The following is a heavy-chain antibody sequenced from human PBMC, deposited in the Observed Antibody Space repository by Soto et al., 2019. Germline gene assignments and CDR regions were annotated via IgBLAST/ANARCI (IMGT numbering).Heavy chain of an antibody. CDR2: FDPEDGET. V-gene: IGHV1-24*01. D-gene: IGHD6-13*01. CDR1: GYTLTELS. Sequence: ASVKVSCKVSGYTLTELSMHWVRQAPGKGLEWMGGFDPEDGETIYAQKFQGRVTMTEDTSTDTAYMELSSLRSEDTAVYYCATSLIDSSWHKGTQSDYWGQGTLVTVSS. J-gene: IGHJ4*02. CDR3: ATSLIDSSWHKGTQSDY.